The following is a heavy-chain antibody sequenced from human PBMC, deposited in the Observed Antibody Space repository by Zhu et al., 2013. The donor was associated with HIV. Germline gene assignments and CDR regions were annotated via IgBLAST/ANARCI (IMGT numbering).Heavy chain of an antibody. CDR1: GFTLSSYA. CDR2: ISGSGAST. V-gene: IGHV3-23*01. D-gene: IGHD6-19*01. J-gene: IGHJ4*02. CDR3: AKPGGIAVAGS. Sequence: EVQLLESGGGLVQPGGSLRLSCAASGFTLSSYAMSWVRQAPGKGLEWVSAISGSGASTYYADSVKGRFTISRDNSNNTLYLQMNSLRAEDTGVYYCAKPGGIAVAGSWGQGTLVTVSS.